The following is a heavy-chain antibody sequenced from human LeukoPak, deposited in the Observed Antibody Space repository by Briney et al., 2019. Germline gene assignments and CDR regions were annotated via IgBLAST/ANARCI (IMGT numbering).Heavy chain of an antibody. Sequence: ASVKVSCKASGYTFTSYGISWVRQAPGQGLEWRGWISAYNGNTNYAQKLQGRVTMTTDTSTSTAYMELRSLRSDDTAVYYCARLVGYCSGGSCERFDPWGQGTLVTVPS. CDR2: ISAYNGNT. J-gene: IGHJ5*02. CDR1: GYTFTSYG. CDR3: ARLVGYCSGGSCERFDP. V-gene: IGHV1-18*04. D-gene: IGHD2-15*01.